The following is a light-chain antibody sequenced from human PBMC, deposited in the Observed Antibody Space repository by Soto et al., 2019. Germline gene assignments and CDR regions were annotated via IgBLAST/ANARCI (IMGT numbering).Light chain of an antibody. CDR3: QQYNSLHT. CDR2: KAS. CDR1: QSISSW. V-gene: IGKV1-5*03. Sequence: DIQMTQSPSTLSASVGDRVTITCRASQSISSWLAWYQQKPGKAPKLLIYKASSLESGVPSRFSGSGSGTEFTLTSSSLQPDDVSTYYCQQYNSLHTFGQGTKLEIK. J-gene: IGKJ2*01.